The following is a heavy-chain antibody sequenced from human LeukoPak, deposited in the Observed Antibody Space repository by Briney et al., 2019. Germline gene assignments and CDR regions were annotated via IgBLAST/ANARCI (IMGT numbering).Heavy chain of an antibody. D-gene: IGHD2/OR15-2a*01. Sequence: GSLRLSCAASGFTFSSYSMNWVRQSLGTGLEWIGEIHHSGSTNYNSSLESRVTMSIDTSNNQFSLKLTSVTAADTAVYYCASNKYPVQAFDVWGQGTMVTVSS. CDR2: IHHSGST. J-gene: IGHJ3*01. CDR3: ASNKYPVQAFDV. V-gene: IGHV4-34*01. CDR1: GFTFSSYS.